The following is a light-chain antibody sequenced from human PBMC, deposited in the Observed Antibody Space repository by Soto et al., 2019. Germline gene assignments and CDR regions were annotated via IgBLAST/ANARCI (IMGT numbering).Light chain of an antibody. CDR1: SSNIGAGYD. CDR2: RNS. V-gene: IGLV1-40*01. J-gene: IGLJ3*02. CDR3: QSYDSSLSGSV. Sequence: QSVLTQPPAVSGAPGQRVTISCTGSSSNIGAGYDVHWYQQLPGTAHKLLIYRNSNRPSGVPDRFSGSKSGTSASLAITGLQAEDEADYYCQSYDSSLSGSVFGGGTKLTVL.